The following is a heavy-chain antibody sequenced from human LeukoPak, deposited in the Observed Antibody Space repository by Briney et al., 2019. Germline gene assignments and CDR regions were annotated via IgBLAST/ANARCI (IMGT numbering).Heavy chain of an antibody. Sequence: GASVKVSCKASGYTFTSYYMHWVRQAPGQGLEWMGIINPSGGSTSYAQKFQGRVTMTRDTSTSTVYMELSSLRSEDAAVYYCARVAGHATYAIWGQGTLVTVSS. D-gene: IGHD1-14*01. CDR3: ARVAGHATYAI. J-gene: IGHJ4*02. CDR2: INPSGGST. CDR1: GYTFTSYY. V-gene: IGHV1-46*01.